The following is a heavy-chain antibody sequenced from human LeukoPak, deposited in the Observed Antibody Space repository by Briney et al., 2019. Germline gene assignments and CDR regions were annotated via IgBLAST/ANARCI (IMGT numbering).Heavy chain of an antibody. CDR1: GGTFSSYA. V-gene: IGHV1-69*04. J-gene: IGHJ6*02. Sequence: EASVKVSCKASGGTFSSYAISWVRQAPGQGLEWMGRIIPILGIANYAQKFQGRVTITADKSTSTAYMELSSLRSEDTAVYYCARAEYSYGRYYYGMDVWGQGTTVTVSS. CDR2: IIPILGIA. D-gene: IGHD5-18*01. CDR3: ARAEYSYGRYYYGMDV.